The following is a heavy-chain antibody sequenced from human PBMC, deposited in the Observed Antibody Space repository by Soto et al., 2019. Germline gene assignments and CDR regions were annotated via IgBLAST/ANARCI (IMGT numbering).Heavy chain of an antibody. CDR1: GFTLSSYS. J-gene: IGHJ6*04. CDR2: ISSGSDTI. Sequence: EVQLMESGGGLVQPGGSLRLSCVASGFTLSSYSMNWVRQAPGKGLEWISYISSGSDTIYYADSVKGRFTVSRDNAKNSMYLQIKSLKNDDTGVYYWARTGEGGLFYNALDVWGKGTTVTVSS. V-gene: IGHV3-48*02. D-gene: IGHD1-1*01. CDR3: ARTGEGGLFYNALDV.